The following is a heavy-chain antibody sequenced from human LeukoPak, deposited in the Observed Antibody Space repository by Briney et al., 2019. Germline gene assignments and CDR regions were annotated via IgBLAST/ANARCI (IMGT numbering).Heavy chain of an antibody. V-gene: IGHV3-53*05. Sequence: GGSLRLSCGASGFSVSSKYMSWVRQAPGKGLQWVSVIYSGGDTYYADSVKGRFTISRDNAKNSLYLQMNSLRAEDTALYYCAKASDYGGNAGYFDYWGQGTLVTVSS. CDR2: IYSGGDT. CDR3: AKASDYGGNAGYFDY. D-gene: IGHD4-23*01. J-gene: IGHJ4*02. CDR1: GFSVSSKY.